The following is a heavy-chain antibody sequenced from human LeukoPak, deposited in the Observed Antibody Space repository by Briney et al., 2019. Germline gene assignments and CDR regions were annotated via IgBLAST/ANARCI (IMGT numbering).Heavy chain of an antibody. CDR3: ARSPLAAAGRRMFDY. V-gene: IGHV1-2*02. Sequence: ASVEVSCKASGYTFTGYYMHWVRHAPGQGLERMGWSNPISGVTDVAQKFQGRFTMARATSISTASVELSRLRSDDTAVYYCARSPLAAAGRRMFDYWSQGTLVTVSS. CDR1: GYTFTGYY. J-gene: IGHJ4*02. D-gene: IGHD6-13*01. CDR2: SNPISGVT.